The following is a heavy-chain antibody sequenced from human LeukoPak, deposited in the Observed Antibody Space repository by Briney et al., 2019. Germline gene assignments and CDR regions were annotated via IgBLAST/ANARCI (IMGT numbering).Heavy chain of an antibody. V-gene: IGHV3-53*01. D-gene: IGHD3-22*01. CDR3: ARGHYYDSSGYWY. Sequence: PGGSLRLSCAASGFTISSNYMSWVRQAPGKGLEWVSVIYSGGSTYYADSVKGRFTISRDNSKNTLYLQMNSLRAEDTAAYYCARGHYYDSSGYWYWGQGTLVTVSS. CDR2: IYSGGST. CDR1: GFTISSNY. J-gene: IGHJ4*02.